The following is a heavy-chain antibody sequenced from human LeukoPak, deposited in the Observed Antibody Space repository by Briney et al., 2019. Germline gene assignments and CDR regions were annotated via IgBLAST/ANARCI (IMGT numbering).Heavy chain of an antibody. CDR1: GFTFSSYW. Sequence: GGSLRLSCAVSGFTFSSYWMSWVRQAPGKGLEWVANIRQDGRERYYMGSVKGRFTISRDNVRNSLYLQMNSLRAEDTAVYYCAREKGTMAREMALETWGQGTMVTASS. D-gene: IGHD3-10*01. CDR2: IRQDGRER. J-gene: IGHJ3*01. V-gene: IGHV3-7*01. CDR3: AREKGTMAREMALET.